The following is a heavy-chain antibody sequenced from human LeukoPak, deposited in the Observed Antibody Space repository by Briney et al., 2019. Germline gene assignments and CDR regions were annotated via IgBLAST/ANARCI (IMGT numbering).Heavy chain of an antibody. J-gene: IGHJ4*02. CDR2: ISGSGGST. Sequence: GGSLRLARAASGFTFSSYAICWVRQAPGKGLEWVSAISGSGGSTYYADSVQGRFTISRDNSKNAVYLQMSSPRAEDTAVYYCARVGSGSSRDYWGQGTLVTVSS. V-gene: IGHV3-23*01. CDR1: GFTFSSYA. CDR3: ARVGSGSSRDY. D-gene: IGHD1-26*01.